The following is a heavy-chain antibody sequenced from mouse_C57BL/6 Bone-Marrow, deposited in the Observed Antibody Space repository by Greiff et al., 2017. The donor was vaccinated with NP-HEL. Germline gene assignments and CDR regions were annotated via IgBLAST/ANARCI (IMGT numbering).Heavy chain of an antibody. CDR3: GEGHYYYGSSPAWFAY. Sequence: QVQLKESGPGILQPSQTLSLTCSFSGFSLSTFGMGVGWIRQPSGKGLEWLAHIWWDDDKSYNPALKSRLTISKATSKHQVFLKIAKVDTADTATYYCGEGHYYYGSSPAWFAYWGQGTLVTVSA. V-gene: IGHV8-8*01. CDR1: GFSLSTFGMG. D-gene: IGHD1-1*01. J-gene: IGHJ3*01. CDR2: IWWDDDK.